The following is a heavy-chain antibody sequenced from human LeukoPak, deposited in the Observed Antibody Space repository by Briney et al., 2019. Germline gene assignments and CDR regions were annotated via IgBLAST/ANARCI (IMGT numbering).Heavy chain of an antibody. CDR1: GGSFSGYY. V-gene: IGHV4-34*01. CDR2: INHSGST. Sequence: PSETLSLTCAVYGGSFSGYYWSWIRQPPGKGLEWIGEINHSGSTNYNPSLKSRVTISVDTSKNQFSLKLSSVTAADTAVYYCARGRNDIWSGYYLRDAFDIWGQGTMVTVSS. CDR3: ARGRNDIWSGYYLRDAFDI. J-gene: IGHJ3*02. D-gene: IGHD3-3*01.